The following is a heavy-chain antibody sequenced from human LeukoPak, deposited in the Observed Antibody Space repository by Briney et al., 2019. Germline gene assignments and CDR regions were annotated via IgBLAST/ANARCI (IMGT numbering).Heavy chain of an antibody. V-gene: IGHV1-69-2*01. Sequence: ASVKVSCKVSGYTFTDYYMHWVRQAPGKGLEWMGLVDPEDGETIYAEKFQGRVTITADTSTDTAYMELSSLRSEDTAVYYCATGEYAPLRPIDYWGQGTLVTVSS. CDR1: GYTFTDYY. J-gene: IGHJ4*02. CDR2: VDPEDGET. D-gene: IGHD2-8*01. CDR3: ATGEYAPLRPIDY.